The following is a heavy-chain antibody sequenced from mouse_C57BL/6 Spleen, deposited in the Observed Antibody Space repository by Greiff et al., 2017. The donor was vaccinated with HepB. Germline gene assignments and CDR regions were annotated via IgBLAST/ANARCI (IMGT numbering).Heavy chain of an antibody. D-gene: IGHD1-1*01. J-gene: IGHJ3*01. Sequence: VQLQQSGTELVKPGASVKLSCKASGYTFTSYWMHWVKQRPGQGLEWIGNINPSNGGTNYNEKFKSKATLTVDKSSSTAYMQLSSLTSEDSAVYYFARPFYDGSSWFAYWGQGTLVTVSA. V-gene: IGHV1-53*01. CDR2: INPSNGGT. CDR1: GYTFTSYW. CDR3: ARPFYDGSSWFAY.